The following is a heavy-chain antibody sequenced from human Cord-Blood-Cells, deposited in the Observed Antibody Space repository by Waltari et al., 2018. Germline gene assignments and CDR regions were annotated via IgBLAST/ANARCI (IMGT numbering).Heavy chain of an antibody. CDR1: GGSFSGYS. V-gene: IGHV4-34*01. D-gene: IGHD3-3*02. J-gene: IGHJ4*02. CDR2: INHSGST. Sequence: QVQLQQWGAGLLKPSETLSLTCAVYGGSFSGYSWSWIRQPPGKGLEWIGEINHSGSTNYNPSLKSRVTISVDTSKNQFSLKLSSVTAADTAVYYCARAAFFDYWGQGTLVTVSS. CDR3: ARAAFFDY.